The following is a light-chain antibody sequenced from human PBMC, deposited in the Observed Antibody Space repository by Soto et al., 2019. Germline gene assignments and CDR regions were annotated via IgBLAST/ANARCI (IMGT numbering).Light chain of an antibody. V-gene: IGKV3-15*01. Sequence: EIVMTQSPDTLSVSPGERATLSCRASQSVSSNLAWYQQKPGQAPRLLIFGASTRATGIPARFSGSGSGTEFTLTISSLQSEDFAVSHCQQYNNSPYTFGQGTALEIK. CDR2: GAS. J-gene: IGKJ2*01. CDR3: QQYNNSPYT. CDR1: QSVSSN.